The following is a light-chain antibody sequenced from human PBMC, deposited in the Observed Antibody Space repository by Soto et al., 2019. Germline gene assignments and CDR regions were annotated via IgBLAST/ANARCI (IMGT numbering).Light chain of an antibody. J-gene: IGKJ1*01. CDR2: EAS. CDR3: QQSFYAPPT. CDR1: QNIRTY. V-gene: IGKV1-39*01. Sequence: DIQVTQSPSSLSASVGDRVTITCRASQNIRTYLTWYQQKPGKAPKLLIYEASDLQSGVPLRFSGSGSGTDFSLTITSLQPEDFATYYCQQSFYAPPTFGQGTKVENK.